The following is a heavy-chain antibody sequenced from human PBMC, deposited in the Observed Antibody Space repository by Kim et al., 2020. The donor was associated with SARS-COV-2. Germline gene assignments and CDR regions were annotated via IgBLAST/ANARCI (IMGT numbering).Heavy chain of an antibody. CDR3: ARGSPYYDFWSGHPNFDY. D-gene: IGHD3-3*01. CDR2: INHSGST. Sequence: SETLSLTCAVYGGSFSGYYWSWIRQPPGKGLEWIGEINHSGSTNYNPSLKSRVTISVDTSKNQFSLKLSSVTAADTAVYYCARGSPYYDFWSGHPNFDYWGQGTLVTVSS. CDR1: GGSFSGYY. J-gene: IGHJ4*02. V-gene: IGHV4-34*01.